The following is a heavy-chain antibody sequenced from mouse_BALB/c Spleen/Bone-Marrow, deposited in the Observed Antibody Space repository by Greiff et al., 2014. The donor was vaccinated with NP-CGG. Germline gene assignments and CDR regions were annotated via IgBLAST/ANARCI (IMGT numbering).Heavy chain of an antibody. Sequence: VPLKESGGGLVQPKGAFELSCAASGFTFNTYAMNWGRQAPGKGLEWVARIRSKSNNYATYYADSVKDRFTISRDDSQSMLYLQMNNLKTEDTAMYYCVRHRGDYWGQGTTLTVSS. J-gene: IGHJ2*01. V-gene: IGHV10-1*02. D-gene: IGHD2-14*01. CDR2: IRSKSNNYAT. CDR3: VRHRGDY. CDR1: GFTFNTYA.